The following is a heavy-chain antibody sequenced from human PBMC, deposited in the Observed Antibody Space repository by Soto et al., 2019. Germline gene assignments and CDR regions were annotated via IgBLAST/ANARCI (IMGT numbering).Heavy chain of an antibody. J-gene: IGHJ5*02. CDR1: GGSISSYY. V-gene: IGHV4-59*01. D-gene: IGHD6-6*01. Sequence: KTSETLSLTCTVSGGSISSYYWSWIRQPPGKGLEWIGYIYYSGSTNYNPSLKSRVTISVDTSKNQFSLKLSSVTAADTAVYYCARGRIAARPPNWFDPWGQGTLVTVSS. CDR3: ARGRIAARPPNWFDP. CDR2: IYYSGST.